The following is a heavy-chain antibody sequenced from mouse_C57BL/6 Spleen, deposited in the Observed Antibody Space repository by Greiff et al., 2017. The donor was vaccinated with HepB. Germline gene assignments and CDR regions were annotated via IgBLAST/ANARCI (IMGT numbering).Heavy chain of an antibody. V-gene: IGHV3-6*01. J-gene: IGHJ1*03. Sequence: EVQLQQSGPGLVQPSQSLSLTCSVPGYSITSGYYWNWIRQFPGNKLEWMGYISYDGSNNYNPSLKNRISITRDTSKHQFFLKLNSVTTEDTATYYCARRGELWYFDVWGTGTTVTVSS. CDR1: GYSITSGYY. CDR3: ARRGELWYFDV. CDR2: ISYDGSN.